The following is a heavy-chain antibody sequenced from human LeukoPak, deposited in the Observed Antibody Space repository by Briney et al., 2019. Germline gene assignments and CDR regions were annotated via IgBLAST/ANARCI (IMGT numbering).Heavy chain of an antibody. D-gene: IGHD3-16*02. J-gene: IGHJ4*02. CDR1: GFTFSNYA. V-gene: IGHV3-23*01. CDR2: ITISGNTA. CDR3: TTDPGLYEIF. Sequence: PGGSLRLSCLASGFTFSNYAMSWVRQAPGKGLEWVSGITISGNTAYYADSVKGRFTISRDNFKNTLYLQMNSLRAEDTAVYYCTTDPGLYEIFWGQGTVVTVSS.